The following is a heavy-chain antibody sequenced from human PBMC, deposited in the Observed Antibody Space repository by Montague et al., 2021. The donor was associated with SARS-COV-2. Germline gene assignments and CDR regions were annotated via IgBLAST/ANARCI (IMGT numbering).Heavy chain of an antibody. Sequence: SETLSLTCAFSDGSVSAYFWSWVRQLPGKGLEWIGQVDRSGTAHYSPSLQRRLTLSVATSTNQVSLTLTSVTATDTATYYCARGRDSGTYFGTKYYFQYGLDVWGQGTTVTVSS. D-gene: IGHD3-10*01. J-gene: IGHJ6*02. CDR3: ARGRDSGTYFGTKYYFQYGLDV. CDR1: DGSVSAYF. V-gene: IGHV4-34*01. CDR2: VDRSGTA.